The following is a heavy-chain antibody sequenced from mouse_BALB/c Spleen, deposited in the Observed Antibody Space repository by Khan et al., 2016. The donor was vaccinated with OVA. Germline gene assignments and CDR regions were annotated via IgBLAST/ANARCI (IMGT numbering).Heavy chain of an antibody. CDR1: GYTFTAYD. Sequence: QVQLQEPGPELVKPGALVKISCKASGYTFTAYDMNWVKQRPGQGLEWIGRLYPGNGSTKYNENFKGKATLTVDESSNTAYVQLSSLTSENSAVYFSARVGLRGGAMVYWGHGTSVSVSS. D-gene: IGHD2-12*01. V-gene: IGHV1S56*01. J-gene: IGHJ4*01. CDR2: LYPGNGST. CDR3: ARVGLRGGAMVY.